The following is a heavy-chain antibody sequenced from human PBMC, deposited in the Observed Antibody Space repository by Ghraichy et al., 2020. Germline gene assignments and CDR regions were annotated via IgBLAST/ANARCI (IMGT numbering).Heavy chain of an antibody. V-gene: IGHV3-30-3*01. Sequence: GESLNISCVASGFTFNSFDFHWVRQAPGKGLEWVAVISNVGVSEFFADSVRGRFTISRDNSKNSLYLQMNSLRAEDTAMYYCARDVGWSAFDYWGQGTLVTVSS. CDR3: ARDVGWSAFDY. CDR2: ISNVGVSE. D-gene: IGHD1-26*01. J-gene: IGHJ4*02. CDR1: GFTFNSFD.